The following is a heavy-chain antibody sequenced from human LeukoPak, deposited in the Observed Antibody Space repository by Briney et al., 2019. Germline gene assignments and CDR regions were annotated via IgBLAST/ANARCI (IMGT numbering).Heavy chain of an antibody. CDR1: GFTFSSYW. Sequence: GGSLRLSCAASGFTFSSYWMHWVRQAPGKGLVWVSRINSDGSSTSYADSVKGRFTISRDNAKNTLYLQMNSLRAEDTAVYYCAKAKDVVVAPLDYWGQGTLVTVSS. D-gene: IGHD2-15*01. J-gene: IGHJ4*02. V-gene: IGHV3-74*01. CDR3: AKAKDVVVAPLDY. CDR2: INSDGSST.